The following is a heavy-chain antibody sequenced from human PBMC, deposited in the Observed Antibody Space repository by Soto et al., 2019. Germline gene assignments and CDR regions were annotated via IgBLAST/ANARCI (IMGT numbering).Heavy chain of an antibody. CDR1: GGTFSSYA. CDR3: ASHYDSSGYYYRGLDY. CDR2: IIPIFGTA. Sequence: ASVKVSCKASGGTFSSYAISWVRQAPGQGLELMGGIIPIFGTADYAQKFQGRVTITADESTSTGNMELSSLRSEDTAVYYCASHYDSSGYYYRGLDYWGQGTLVTVSS. V-gene: IGHV1-69*13. J-gene: IGHJ4*02. D-gene: IGHD3-22*01.